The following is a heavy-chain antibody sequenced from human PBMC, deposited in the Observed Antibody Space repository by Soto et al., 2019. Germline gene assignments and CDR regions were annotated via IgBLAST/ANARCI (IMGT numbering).Heavy chain of an antibody. V-gene: IGHV3-66*01. J-gene: IGHJ6*02. CDR2: MYSSGST. CDR3: ARDSSLHQPLFYGMDV. Sequence: EVQLVESGGGLVQPGGSLRLSCAASGLTVSSNYMSWVRQAPGKGLEWVSVMYSSGSTYYADSVKGRFIISRDNYKNTLYLQMDSLRVEDTAVYYCARDSSLHQPLFYGMDVWGQGTTVTVSS. CDR1: GLTVSSNY. D-gene: IGHD2-2*01.